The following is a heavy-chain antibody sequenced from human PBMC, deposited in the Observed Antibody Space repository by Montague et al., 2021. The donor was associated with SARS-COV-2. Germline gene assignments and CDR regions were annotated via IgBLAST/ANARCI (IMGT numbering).Heavy chain of an antibody. D-gene: IGHD3-10*01. J-gene: IGHJ5*02. CDR1: GGSISSGGYY. CDR2: IYYSGST. Sequence: TLSLTCTVSGGSISSGGYYWSWIRQHPGKGLEWIGYIYYSGSTYYNPSLKSRVTISVDTSKNQFSLKLSSVTAADTAVYYCARARRGSGSGSYFDILVSRFDPWGQGTLVTVSS. V-gene: IGHV4-31*03. CDR3: ARARRGSGSGSYFDILVSRFDP.